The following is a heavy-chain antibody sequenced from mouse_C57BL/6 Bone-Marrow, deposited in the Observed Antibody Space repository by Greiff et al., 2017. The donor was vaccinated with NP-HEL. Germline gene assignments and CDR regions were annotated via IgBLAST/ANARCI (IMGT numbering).Heavy chain of an antibody. Sequence: VQLKQSGAELVRPGASVKLSCTASGFNIKDDYMHWVKQRPEQGLEWIGWIDPENGDTEYASKFQGKATITADTSSNTAYLQLSSLTSEDTAVYYCTTSYYGSSYDYFDYWGQGTTLTVSS. CDR3: TTSYYGSSYDYFDY. J-gene: IGHJ2*01. CDR1: GFNIKDDY. V-gene: IGHV14-4*01. CDR2: IDPENGDT. D-gene: IGHD1-1*01.